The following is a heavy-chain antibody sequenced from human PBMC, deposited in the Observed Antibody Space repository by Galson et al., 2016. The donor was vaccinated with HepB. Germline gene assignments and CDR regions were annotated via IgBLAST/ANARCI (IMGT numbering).Heavy chain of an antibody. CDR3: VRDNFADY. V-gene: IGHV3-23*01. CDR2: IAARSDGS. D-gene: IGHD4-23*01. J-gene: IGHJ4*02. CDR1: RFTFINSW. Sequence: SLRLSCAASRFTFINSWMSWVRQAPGKGLQWVSTIAARSDGSYYDDSVRGRFTISRDNSKNTLSLQMNNLGVEDTALYFCVRDNFADYWGQGTLVTVSS.